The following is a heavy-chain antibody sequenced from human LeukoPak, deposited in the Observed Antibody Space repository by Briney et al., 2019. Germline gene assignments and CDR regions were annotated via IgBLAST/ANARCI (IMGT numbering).Heavy chain of an antibody. D-gene: IGHD4-17*01. CDR3: AATPYGDPSHDAFDI. CDR2: INTNTGNP. CDR1: GYTFTSYA. V-gene: IGHV7-4-1*02. Sequence: ASVKVSCKASGYTFTSYAMNWVRQAPGQGLEWMGWINTNTGNPTYAQGFTGRFVFSLDTSVSTAYLQISSLKAEDTAVYYCAATPYGDPSHDAFDIWGQGTMVTVSS. J-gene: IGHJ3*02.